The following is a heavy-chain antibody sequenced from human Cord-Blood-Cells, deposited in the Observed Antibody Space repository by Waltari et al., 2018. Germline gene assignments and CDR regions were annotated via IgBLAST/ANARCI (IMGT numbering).Heavy chain of an antibody. D-gene: IGHD4-17*01. J-gene: IGHJ3*02. V-gene: IGHV1-69*02. CDR1: GGTFSSYT. CDR3: AKQNGDYDAFDI. Sequence: QVQLVQSGAEVKKPGSSVKVSCKASGGTFSSYTISWVRQAPGQGLEWMGRIIPILGIANYAQKFQCRVTITADKSTSTAYMELSSLRSEDTAVYYCAKQNGDYDAFDIWGQGTMVTVSS. CDR2: IIPILGIA.